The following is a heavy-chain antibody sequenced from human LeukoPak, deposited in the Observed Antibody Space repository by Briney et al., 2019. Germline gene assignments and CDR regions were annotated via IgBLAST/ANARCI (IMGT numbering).Heavy chain of an antibody. CDR2: ISGSGGNT. D-gene: IGHD3-22*01. V-gene: IGHV3-23*01. J-gene: IGHJ4*02. CDR1: GFTFSSYA. CDR3: AKDPTHFRVWDDYDNTRLNY. Sequence: PGGSLRLSCAASGFTFSSYAMSWVRQAPGKGLGWVSGISGSGGNTYNADSVKGRFTISRDNSKNTVYLQMNSLRAEDTAVYYCAKDPTHFRVWDDYDNTRLNYWGQGTLVTVSS.